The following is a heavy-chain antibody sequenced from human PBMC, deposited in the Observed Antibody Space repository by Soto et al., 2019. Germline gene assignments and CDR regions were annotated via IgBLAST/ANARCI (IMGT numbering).Heavy chain of an antibody. CDR2: IRSKANSYAT. Sequence: GGSLRLSCAASGFTFSGSAMHWVRQASWKGLEWVGRIRSKANSYATAYAASVKGRFTISRDDSKNTAYLQMNSLKTEDTAVYYCTRPQRGSTGTTDYYYYYGMDVWGPGTTVTVSS. V-gene: IGHV3-73*01. J-gene: IGHJ6*02. CDR3: TRPQRGSTGTTDYYYYYGMDV. CDR1: GFTFSGSA. D-gene: IGHD1-1*01.